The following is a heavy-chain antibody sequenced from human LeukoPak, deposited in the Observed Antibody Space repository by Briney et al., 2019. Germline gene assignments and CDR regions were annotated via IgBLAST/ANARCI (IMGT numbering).Heavy chain of an antibody. J-gene: IGHJ4*02. D-gene: IGHD1-26*01. CDR2: IYYSGST. CDR1: GGSISSYY. Sequence: SETLSLTCTVSGGSISSYYWSWIRQPPGKGLEWIGYIYYSGSTNYNPSLKSRVTISVDTSKNQFSLKLSSVTAADTAVYYCATQARIVGATGYFDYWGQGTLVTVSS. CDR3: ATQARIVGATGYFDY. V-gene: IGHV4-59*08.